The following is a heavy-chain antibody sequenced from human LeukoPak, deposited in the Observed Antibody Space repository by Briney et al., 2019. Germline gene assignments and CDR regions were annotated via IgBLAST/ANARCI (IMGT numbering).Heavy chain of an antibody. D-gene: IGHD6-13*01. CDR3: ARDSSSWETYYYYYMDF. CDR1: GYTFTGYY. V-gene: IGHV1-2*02. CDR2: INPNSGGT. Sequence: GASVKVSCKASGYTFTGYYMHWVRQAPGQGLEWMGWINPNSGGTNYAQKFQGRVTMTRDTSISTAYMELSRLRSDDTAVYYCARDSSSWETYYYYYMDFWGKGTTVTISS. J-gene: IGHJ6*03.